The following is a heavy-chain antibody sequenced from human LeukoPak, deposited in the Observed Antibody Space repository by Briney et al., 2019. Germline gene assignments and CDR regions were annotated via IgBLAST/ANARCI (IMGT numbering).Heavy chain of an antibody. CDR2: IYYSGST. D-gene: IGHD3-10*01. CDR3: ARGMVRGVRYYYYGMDV. Sequence: SQTLSLTCTVSGGSISSGGYYWSWIRQHPGKGLEWLGYIYYSGSTYYNPSLKSRATISVDTSKNQFSLKLSPVTAADTAVYYCARGMVRGVRYYYYGMDVWGKGTTVTVSS. J-gene: IGHJ6*04. CDR1: GGSISSGGYY. V-gene: IGHV4-31*03.